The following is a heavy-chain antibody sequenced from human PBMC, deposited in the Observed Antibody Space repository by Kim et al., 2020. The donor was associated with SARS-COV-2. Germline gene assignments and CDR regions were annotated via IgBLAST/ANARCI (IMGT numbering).Heavy chain of an antibody. CDR3: TTTPATVTTWG. J-gene: IGHJ4*02. CDR2: T. V-gene: IGHV3-15*01. D-gene: IGHD4-17*01. Sequence: TDYDAPVKGRFSMSRDDSNNTLYLQMNSLRTEDTALYYCTTTPATVTTWGWGQGTLVTVSS.